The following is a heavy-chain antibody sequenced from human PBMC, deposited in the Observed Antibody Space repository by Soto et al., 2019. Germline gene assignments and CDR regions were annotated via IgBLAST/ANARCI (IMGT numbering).Heavy chain of an antibody. J-gene: IGHJ4*02. CDR2: ILNDKTP. Sequence: GGSLRLSCAASGFTFSTYAMTWVRQAPGRGLEWVSTILNDKTPFYTDSVKGRFTISRDNVRGTLYLQMNDLRVEDAALYYCAKDLFPTSGQRFFFDSWGQGSLVTVSS. CDR1: GFTFSTYA. CDR3: AKDLFPTSGQRFFFDS. D-gene: IGHD2-21*01. V-gene: IGHV3-23*01.